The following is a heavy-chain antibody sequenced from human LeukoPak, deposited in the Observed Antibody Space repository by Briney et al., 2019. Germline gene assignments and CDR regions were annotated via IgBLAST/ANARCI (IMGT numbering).Heavy chain of an antibody. V-gene: IGHV3-30-3*01. Sequence: GRSLRLSCAASGFTFSSYAMHWVRQAPGQGLGWVAFISCDGSNKYYADSVKGRFTTSRDNPKNTLYLQMNSLIAEDTAVYYCARDGPYYYDSSGYYCLEYWGQGTLVTVSS. D-gene: IGHD3-22*01. CDR1: GFTFSSYA. CDR2: ISCDGSNK. CDR3: ARDGPYYYDSSGYYCLEY. J-gene: IGHJ4*02.